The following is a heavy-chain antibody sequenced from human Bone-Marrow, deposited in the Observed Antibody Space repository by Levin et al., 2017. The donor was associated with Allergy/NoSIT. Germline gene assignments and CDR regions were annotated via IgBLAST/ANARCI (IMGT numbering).Heavy chain of an antibody. CDR1: GFTFSSFG. V-gene: IGHV3-30*04. D-gene: IGHD1-26*01. Sequence: QAGGSLRLSCAASGFTFSSFGMHWVRQAPGNGLEWVAVLSHDGTYDNYADSVRGRFTISRDNSKNTLYLQMDSLRSEDTAVYYCARVGSGSSHFSFVDYWGQGTLVTVSS. CDR3: ARVGSGSSHFSFVDY. CDR2: LSHDGTYD. J-gene: IGHJ4*02.